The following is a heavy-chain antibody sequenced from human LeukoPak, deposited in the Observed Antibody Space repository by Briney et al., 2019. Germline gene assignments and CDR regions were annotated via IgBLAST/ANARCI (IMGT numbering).Heavy chain of an antibody. V-gene: IGHV3-30-3*01. CDR1: GFTFSSYA. CDR3: ARDLRGYCSSTSCYVPDY. Sequence: GGSLRLSCAASGFTFSSYAMHWVRQAPGKGLEWVAVMSYDGSNKYYADSVKGRFTISRDNSKNTLYLQMNSLRAEDTAVYYCARDLRGYCSSTSCYVPDYWGQGTLVTVSS. CDR2: MSYDGSNK. D-gene: IGHD2-2*01. J-gene: IGHJ4*02.